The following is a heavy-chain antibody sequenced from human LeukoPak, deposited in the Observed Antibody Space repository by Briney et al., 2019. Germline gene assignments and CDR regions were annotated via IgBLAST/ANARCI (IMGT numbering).Heavy chain of an antibody. V-gene: IGHV6-1*01. CDR3: ARGRYFDWYDY. CDR2: TYYRSRWHL. Sequence: SQTPSLTCAISGDSVSSDSAAWSWIRQSPSRGLEWLGRTYYRSRWHLDYAVSVESRITITPDTSKNQFSLQLNSVTPEDTAVYYCARGRYFDWYDYWGQGTLVTVSS. D-gene: IGHD3-9*01. J-gene: IGHJ4*02. CDR1: GDSVSSDSAA.